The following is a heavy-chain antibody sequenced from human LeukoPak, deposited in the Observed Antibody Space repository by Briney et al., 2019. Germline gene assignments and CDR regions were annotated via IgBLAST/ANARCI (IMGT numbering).Heavy chain of an antibody. J-gene: IGHJ6*03. V-gene: IGHV3-23*01. Sequence: GGSLRLSCAASGFSFNSYAMSWVRQAPGKGLEWVSAISASGGSANIADSVKGRFTISRDNARNTLYLQMGSLRAEDMAVYYCARRPIAAAGKGYYYYMDVWGKGTTVTISS. CDR2: ISASGGSA. CDR1: GFSFNSYA. D-gene: IGHD6-13*01. CDR3: ARRPIAAAGKGYYYYMDV.